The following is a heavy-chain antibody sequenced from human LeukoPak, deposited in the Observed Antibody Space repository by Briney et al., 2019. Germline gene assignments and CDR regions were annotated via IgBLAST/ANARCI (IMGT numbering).Heavy chain of an antibody. J-gene: IGHJ5*02. V-gene: IGHV4-38-2*02. CDR2: TSQGGIT. CDR3: ARVRYSSFNWFDP. CDR1: GYSISSGYY. D-gene: IGHD6-13*01. Sequence: PSETLSLTCTVSGYSISSGYYWGWIRQPPGKGLEWIGETSQGGITKYNPSLKSRVTISVDTSKNQFSLKLSSVTAADTAVYYCARVRYSSFNWFDPWGQGTLVIVSS.